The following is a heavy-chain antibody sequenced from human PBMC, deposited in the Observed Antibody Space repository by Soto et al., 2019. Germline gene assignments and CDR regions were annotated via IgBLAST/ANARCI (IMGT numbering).Heavy chain of an antibody. CDR3: ASGLGREYHDNRTHFHLDY. J-gene: IGHJ4*02. CDR1: GFNVSTNY. V-gene: IGHV3-53*01. D-gene: IGHD3-22*01. CDR2: LYPDGRA. Sequence: GSLSLSWSASGFNVSTNYLTWVRQAPGKGLKVVSVLYPDGRAYYADSVKARFTISTDNSKNTVYLQIHPLSAEDTAVSSCASGLGREYHDNRTHFHLDYWGQGTLVTVSS.